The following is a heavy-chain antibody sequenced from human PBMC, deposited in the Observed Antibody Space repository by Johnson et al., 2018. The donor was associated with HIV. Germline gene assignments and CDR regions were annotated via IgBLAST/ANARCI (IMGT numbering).Heavy chain of an antibody. CDR3: ASVQRSGWFHTDAFDI. CDR2: IDTAGDT. CDR1: GFTFSSYD. Sequence: VQLVESGGGLVQPGGSLRLTCAASGFTFSSYDMHWVRQATGKGLEWVSAIDTAGDTYYPGSVKGRFTISRENAKKTLYLQMSSLRSDDTAVYFCASVQRSGWFHTDAFDIWGQGTMVTVSS. D-gene: IGHD6-19*01. V-gene: IGHV3-13*01. J-gene: IGHJ3*02.